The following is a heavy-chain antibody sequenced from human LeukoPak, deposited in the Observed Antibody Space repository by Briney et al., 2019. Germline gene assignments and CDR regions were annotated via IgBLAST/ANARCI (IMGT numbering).Heavy chain of an antibody. CDR3: ARERDGRFFDY. V-gene: IGHV3-7*01. CDR2: INRDGSEK. CDR1: GLTFRSYW. Sequence: GGSLRLSCAVSGLTFRSYWMSWVRQAPGKGLEWVANINRDGSEKYFVDYVKGRFTISRDNAKNSLHLQMNTLRAEDTAVYYCARERDGRFFDYWGQGTLITVSS. J-gene: IGHJ4*02. D-gene: IGHD5-24*01.